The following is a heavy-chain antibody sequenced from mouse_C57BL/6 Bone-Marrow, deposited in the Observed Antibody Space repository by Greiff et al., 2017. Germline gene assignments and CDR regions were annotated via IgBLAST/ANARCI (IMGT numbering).Heavy chain of an antibody. CDR2: IDPEDGDT. V-gene: IGHV14-1*01. CDR1: GFNIQDYY. J-gene: IGHJ4*01. D-gene: IGHD1-1*01. CDR3: TTRFGYYGRYYAMDY. Sequence: VQLQQSGAELVRPGASVKLSCTASGFNIQDYYMHWVKQRPEQGLEWIGRIDPEDGDTEYAPKFQGKATMTADPSSNTAYMQLSSLTSEDTAVYYCTTRFGYYGRYYAMDYWGQGTSVTVSS.